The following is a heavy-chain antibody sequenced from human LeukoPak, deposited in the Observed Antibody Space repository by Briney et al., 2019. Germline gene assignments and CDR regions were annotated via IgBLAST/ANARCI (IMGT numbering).Heavy chain of an antibody. CDR2: IYYSGST. Sequence: PSETLSLTCTVSGGSISSYYWSWIRQPPGKGLEWIGYIYYSGSTNYNPSLKSRVTISVGTSKNQFSLKLSSVTAAGTAVYYCARVPYYYDSSGYYYDWFDPWGQGTLVTVSS. CDR1: GGSISSYY. D-gene: IGHD3-22*01. CDR3: ARVPYYYDSSGYYYDWFDP. V-gene: IGHV4-59*01. J-gene: IGHJ5*02.